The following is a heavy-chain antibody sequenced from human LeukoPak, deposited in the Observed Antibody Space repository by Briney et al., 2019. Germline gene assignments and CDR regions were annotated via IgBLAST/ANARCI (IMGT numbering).Heavy chain of an antibody. CDR2: INWNGGST. V-gene: IGHV3-20*04. CDR1: GFTFDDYG. D-gene: IGHD2-21*02. J-gene: IGHJ4*02. Sequence: GGSLRLPCAASGFTFDDYGMSWVRQAPGKGLEWVSGINWNGGSTGYADSVKGRFTISRDNAKNSLYLQMNSLRAEDTALYYCARDGPAYCGGDCYSGYWGQGTLVTVSS. CDR3: ARDGPAYCGGDCYSGY.